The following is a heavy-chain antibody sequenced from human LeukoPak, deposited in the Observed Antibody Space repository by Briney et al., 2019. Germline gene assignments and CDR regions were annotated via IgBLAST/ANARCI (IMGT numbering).Heavy chain of an antibody. CDR1: GYTFTSYG. Sequence: ASVKVSCKASGYTFTSYGISWVRQAPGQGLEWMGWISAYNGNTNYAQKLQGRVTMTTDTSTSTAYMELRSLRSDDTAVYYCARAPTYYYDSSGFEYFQHWGQGTLVTVSS. J-gene: IGHJ1*01. CDR3: ARAPTYYYDSSGFEYFQH. D-gene: IGHD3-22*01. CDR2: ISAYNGNT. V-gene: IGHV1-18*01.